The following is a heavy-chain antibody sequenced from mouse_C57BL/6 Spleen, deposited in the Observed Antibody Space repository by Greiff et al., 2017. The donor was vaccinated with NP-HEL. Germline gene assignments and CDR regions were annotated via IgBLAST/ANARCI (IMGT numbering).Heavy chain of an antibody. J-gene: IGHJ1*03. D-gene: IGHD2-5*01. CDR3: ARLGYSNYGYFDV. CDR2: IDPSDSYT. CDR1: GYTFTSYW. V-gene: IGHV1-50*01. Sequence: QVHVKQPGAELVKPGASVKLSCKASGYTFTSYWMQWVKQRPGQGLEWIGEIDPSDSYTNYNQKFKGKATLTVDTSSSTAYMQLSSLTSEDSAVYYCARLGYSNYGYFDVWGTGTTVTVSS.